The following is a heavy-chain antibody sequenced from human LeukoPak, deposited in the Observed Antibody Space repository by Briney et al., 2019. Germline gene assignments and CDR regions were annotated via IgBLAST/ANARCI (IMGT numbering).Heavy chain of an antibody. CDR1: GFTFSSYG. CDR3: ARDSLRYVFWCDNYGGYGATQIDH. V-gene: IGHV3-30*02. D-gene: IGHD3-3*01. Sequence: GGSLRLSCAASGFTFSSYGMHWLREAPGKGLVWVAFIRYDGSNKYCADSVKGRFTISRDNSKNTLYLQMNSLRAEDTAVYYCARDSLRYVFWCDNYGGYGATQIDHWGQGPLVSVSS. CDR2: IRYDGSNK. J-gene: IGHJ4*02.